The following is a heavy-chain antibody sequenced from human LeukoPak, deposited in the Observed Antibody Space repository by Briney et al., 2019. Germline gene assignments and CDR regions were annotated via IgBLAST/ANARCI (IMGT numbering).Heavy chain of an antibody. CDR1: GFTFSTYG. J-gene: IGHJ4*02. Sequence: GGSLRLSCAASGFTFSTYGMSWVRQAPGKGLEWVSVIYSGGSTYYADSVKGRFTISRDNSKNTLYLQMNSLRAEDTAVYYCASGGYSYGSIDYWGQGTLVTVSS. CDR3: ASGGYSYGSIDY. CDR2: IYSGGST. D-gene: IGHD5-18*01. V-gene: IGHV3-53*01.